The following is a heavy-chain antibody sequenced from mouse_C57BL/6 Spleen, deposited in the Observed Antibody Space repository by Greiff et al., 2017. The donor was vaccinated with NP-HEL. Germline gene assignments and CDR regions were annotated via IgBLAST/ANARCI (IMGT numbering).Heavy chain of an antibody. CDR3: TRGYDARYFDV. D-gene: IGHD2-3*01. CDR2: IDPETGGT. J-gene: IGHJ1*03. CDR1: GYTFTDYE. Sequence: VQLQQSGAELVRPGASVTLSCKASGYTFTDYEMHWVKQTPVHGLEWIGAIDPETGGTAYNQKFKGKAILTADKSSSTAYMELRSLTSEDSAVYYCTRGYDARYFDVWGTGTTVTVSS. V-gene: IGHV1-15*01.